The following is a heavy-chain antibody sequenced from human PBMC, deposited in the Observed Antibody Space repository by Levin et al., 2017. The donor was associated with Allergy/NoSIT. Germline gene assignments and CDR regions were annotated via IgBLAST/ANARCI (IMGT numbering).Heavy chain of an antibody. V-gene: IGHV4-59*01. CDR3: ARAHYYDSSGLDY. D-gene: IGHD3-22*01. J-gene: IGHJ4*02. CDR1: GGSISSYY. Sequence: SQSLSLTCPVSGGSISSYYWSWIRQPPGKGLEWIGYIYYSGSTNYNPSLKSRVTISVDTSKNQFSLKLSSVTAADTAVYYCARAHYYDSSGLDYWGQGTLVTVSS. CDR2: IYYSGST.